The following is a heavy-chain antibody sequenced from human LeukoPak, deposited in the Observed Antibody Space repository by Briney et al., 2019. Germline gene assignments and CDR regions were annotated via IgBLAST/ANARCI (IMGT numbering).Heavy chain of an antibody. Sequence: ASVKVSCKASGYTFTSYGISWVRQAPGQGLEWMGWISAYNGNTNYAQKLQGRVTMTTDTSTSTAYMELRSLRSDDTAVYYCARDRRFLEWLDYYYYGMDVWGQGTTVTVSS. V-gene: IGHV1-18*01. CDR3: ARDRRFLEWLDYYYYGMDV. CDR1: GYTFTSYG. J-gene: IGHJ6*02. D-gene: IGHD3-3*01. CDR2: ISAYNGNT.